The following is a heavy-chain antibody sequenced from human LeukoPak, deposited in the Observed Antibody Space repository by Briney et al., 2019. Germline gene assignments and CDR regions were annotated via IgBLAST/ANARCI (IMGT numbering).Heavy chain of an antibody. CDR1: GFTFSNVW. CDR2: IRRKTDGETT. V-gene: IGHV3-15*01. D-gene: IGHD3-16*01. J-gene: IGHJ4*02. CDR3: VTDLMIKGYFDY. Sequence: GGSLRLSCAASGFTFSNVWMSWVRQVPGKGLEWVGRIRRKTDGETTDHAAPVKGSLTISRDDSKNTLYLQMNSLKTEDTAVYYCVTDLMIKGYFDYWGQEALVTASS.